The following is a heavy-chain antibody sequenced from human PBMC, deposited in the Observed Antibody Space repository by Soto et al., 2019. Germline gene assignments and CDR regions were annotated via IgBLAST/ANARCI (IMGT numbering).Heavy chain of an antibody. D-gene: IGHD3-3*01. J-gene: IGHJ6*02. V-gene: IGHV1-18*01. CDR2: ISAYNGNT. Sequence: QVQLVQSGAEVKKPGASVKVSCKASGYTFTSYGISWVRQAPGQGLERMGWISAYNGNTNYAQKLQGRVTMTTDTSTSTAYMELRSLRSDDTAVYYCARVATYYDFWSGYYDYYYYGMDVWGQGTTVTVSS. CDR3: ARVATYYDFWSGYYDYYYYGMDV. CDR1: GYTFTSYG.